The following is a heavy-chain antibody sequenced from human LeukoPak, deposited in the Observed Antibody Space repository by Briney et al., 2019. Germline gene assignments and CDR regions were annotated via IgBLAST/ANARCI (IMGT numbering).Heavy chain of an antibody. J-gene: IGHJ4*02. V-gene: IGHV4-31*03. Sequence: SETLSLTSTVSGGSISSGGYYWSWIRQHPGKGLEWIGYIYYSGSTYYNPSLKSRVTISVDTSKNQFSLKLSSVTAADTAVYYCARGVVRMSSSQYYFDYWGQGTLVTVSS. D-gene: IGHD6-13*01. CDR3: ARGVVRMSSSQYYFDY. CDR2: IYYSGST. CDR1: GGSISSGGYY.